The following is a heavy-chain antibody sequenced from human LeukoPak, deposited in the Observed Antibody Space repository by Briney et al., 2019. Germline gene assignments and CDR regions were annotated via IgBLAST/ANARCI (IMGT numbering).Heavy chain of an antibody. Sequence: ASVKVSCKTSGYTFTDYTMQWVRQAPGQSLEWMVWINGGNGDTKYSQRFQGRVTITRDASASTAYMELSSLRSEDTAVYYCARERGGYSGYDSFDYWGQGTLVTVSS. CDR2: INGGNGDT. CDR3: ARERGGYSGYDSFDY. CDR1: GYTFTDYT. J-gene: IGHJ4*02. V-gene: IGHV1-3*01. D-gene: IGHD5-12*01.